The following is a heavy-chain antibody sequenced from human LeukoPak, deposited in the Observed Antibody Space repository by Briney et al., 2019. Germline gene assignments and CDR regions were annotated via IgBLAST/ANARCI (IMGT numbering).Heavy chain of an antibody. CDR3: ARVGRGYGHFDY. V-gene: IGHV3-48*04. J-gene: IGHJ4*02. D-gene: IGHD5-18*01. CDR2: ISSSGSTI. Sequence: GGALRLCCAASGFTFSSYSMNWVRQAPGKGLGWVSYISSSGSTIYYADSVNGRFTISIDNAKNSLYLQMNSLRAEDTAVYYCARVGRGYGHFDYWGQGTLVTVSS. CDR1: GFTFSSYS.